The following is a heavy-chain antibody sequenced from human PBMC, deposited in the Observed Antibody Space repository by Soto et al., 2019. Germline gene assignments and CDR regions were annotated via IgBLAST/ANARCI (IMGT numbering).Heavy chain of an antibody. D-gene: IGHD3-3*01. V-gene: IGHV4-59*01. CDR3: ARGLWSGYYERYYYYGMDV. Sequence: SETLSLTCTVSDGSISSYYWSWIRQPPGKGLEWIGYIYYSGSTNYNPSLKSRVTISVDTSKNQFSLKLSSVTAADTAVYYCARGLWSGYYERYYYYGMDVWGQGTTVTVSS. CDR1: DGSISSYY. J-gene: IGHJ6*02. CDR2: IYYSGST.